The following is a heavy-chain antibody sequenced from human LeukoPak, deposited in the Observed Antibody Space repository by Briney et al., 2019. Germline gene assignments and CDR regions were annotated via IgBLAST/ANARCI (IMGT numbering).Heavy chain of an antibody. CDR1: GFTFSGSA. Sequence: PGGSLRLSCAASGFTFSGSAMHWVRQASGKGLEWVGRIRSKANSYATAYAAPVKGRFTISRDDSKNTAYLQMNSLKTEDTAVYYCTRLSRIAARPGLYYYYMDVWGKGTTVTVSS. D-gene: IGHD6-6*01. CDR3: TRLSRIAARPGLYYYYMDV. CDR2: IRSKANSYAT. J-gene: IGHJ6*03. V-gene: IGHV3-73*01.